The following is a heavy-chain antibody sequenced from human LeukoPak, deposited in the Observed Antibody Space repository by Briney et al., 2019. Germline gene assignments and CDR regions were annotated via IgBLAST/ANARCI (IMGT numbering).Heavy chain of an antibody. CDR2: IKQDASEK. D-gene: IGHD3-10*01. Sequence: PGGSLRLSCAASGFTFSTYWMSWVRQAPGKGLEWVANIKQDASEKYYVDSVKGRFTISRDNAKNSLYLQMNSLRAEDTAVYYCARGSRNSGSTHDFDYWGQGTLVTVSS. CDR1: GFTFSTYW. V-gene: IGHV3-7*01. CDR3: ARGSRNSGSTHDFDY. J-gene: IGHJ4*02.